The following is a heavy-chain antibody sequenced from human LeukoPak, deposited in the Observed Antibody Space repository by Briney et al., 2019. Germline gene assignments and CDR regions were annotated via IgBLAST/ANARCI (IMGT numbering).Heavy chain of an antibody. D-gene: IGHD2-15*01. CDR2: IYYSGST. CDR3: ARRLGCSGGSCYNWFDP. Sequence: SETLSLTCTVSGGSISSYHWSWIRQPPGKGLEWIGYIYYSGSTNYNPSLKSRVTISVDTSKNQFSLKLSSVTAADTAVYYCARRLGCSGGSCYNWFDPWGQGTLVTVSS. CDR1: GGSISSYH. V-gene: IGHV4-59*01. J-gene: IGHJ5*02.